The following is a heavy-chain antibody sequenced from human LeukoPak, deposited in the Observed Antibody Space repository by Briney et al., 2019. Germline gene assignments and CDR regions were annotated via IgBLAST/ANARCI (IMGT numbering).Heavy chain of an antibody. D-gene: IGHD3-22*01. Sequence: SETLSLTCTVSGGSISSYYWSWIRPPAGKGLDWTGLIYTSGSYNYNPSLKSRVTMSVDTSKTQFFLKLSSVTAADTAVYYCARGFDYYDSSGYYYNWFDPWGQGTLVTVSS. CDR1: GGSISSYY. CDR3: ARGFDYYDSSGYYYNWFDP. V-gene: IGHV4-4*07. CDR2: IYTSGSY. J-gene: IGHJ5*02.